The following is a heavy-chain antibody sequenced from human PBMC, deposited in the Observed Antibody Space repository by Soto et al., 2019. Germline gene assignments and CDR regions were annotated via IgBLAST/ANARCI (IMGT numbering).Heavy chain of an antibody. CDR2: ISAHNGNT. CDR1: GYAFTTYG. D-gene: IGHD1-1*01. CDR3: ARGRYGDY. Sequence: QVHLVQSGAEVKKPGASVKVSCKGSGYAFTTYGITWVRQAPGQGLEWMGWISAHNGNTNYAQKLQGSVTVTRDTSTRTAYMELRSLRSDDTAVYYCARGRYGDYWGEGALVSGSS. J-gene: IGHJ4*02. V-gene: IGHV1-18*01.